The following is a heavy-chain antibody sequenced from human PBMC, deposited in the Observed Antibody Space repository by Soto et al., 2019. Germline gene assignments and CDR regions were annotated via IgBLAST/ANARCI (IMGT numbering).Heavy chain of an antibody. CDR3: ATFYGGDCTTTTCYGEFDY. CDR1: GGIFNRYS. CDR2: IIPLFGIT. J-gene: IGHJ4*02. Sequence: QVQLVQSGAEVKKPGSSVKVSCKASGGIFNRYSVSWVRQAPGQGLEWMGRIIPLFGITNYAQKFQGRVMITADKSTNTAYMEVNGLRSEDTALYYSATFYGGDCTTTTCYGEFDYWGQGTLVTVTS. D-gene: IGHD2-2*01. V-gene: IGHV1-69*02.